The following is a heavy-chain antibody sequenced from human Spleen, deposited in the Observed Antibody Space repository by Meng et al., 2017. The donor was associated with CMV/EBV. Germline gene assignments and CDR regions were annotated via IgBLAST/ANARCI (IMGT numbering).Heavy chain of an antibody. D-gene: IGHD2-2*01. J-gene: IGHJ4*02. V-gene: IGHV3-33*01. CDR1: GFTFSSHG. CDR2: IWYDGSNK. CDR3: ARGPSVYCSSTSCYEYYFDY. Sequence: GGSLRLSCAASGFTFSSHGMHWVRQAPGKGLEWVAVIWYDGSNKYYADSVKGRFTISRDNSKNTLYLQMNSLRAEDTAVYYCARGPSVYCSSTSCYEYYFDYWGQGTLVTVSS.